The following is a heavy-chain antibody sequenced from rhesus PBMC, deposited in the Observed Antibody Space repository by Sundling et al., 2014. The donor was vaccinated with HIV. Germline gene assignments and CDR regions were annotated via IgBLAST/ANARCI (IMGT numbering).Heavy chain of an antibody. CDR1: GFTFGSYA. Sequence: QVQLVQSGAEVKKPGASVKVSCKASGFTFGSYAISWVRQAPGQGLEWMGGIVPLVGVKRYAQKFQGRVTITADTSTNTAYMELSSLRSEDTAVYYCARGYSNWSLFDYWGQGVLVTVSS. CDR3: ARGYSNWSLFDY. D-gene: IGHD6-13*01. CDR2: IVPLVGVK. V-gene: IGHV1-198*02. J-gene: IGHJ4*01.